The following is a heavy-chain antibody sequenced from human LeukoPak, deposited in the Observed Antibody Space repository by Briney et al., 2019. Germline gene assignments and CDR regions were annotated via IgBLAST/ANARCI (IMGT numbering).Heavy chain of an antibody. V-gene: IGHV3-33*01. Sequence: GGSLRLSCAGSGFRFSSHGMHWVRQAPGKGLEWLGYIWYDGSNPDYVDPVKGRFTISRDNSKNTVYLQMNSLRAEDTAVYYCARDGRYYYGSGSYFNGMDVWGQGTTVTVSS. CDR3: ARDGRYYYGSGSYFNGMDV. CDR1: GFRFSSHG. CDR2: IWYDGSNP. J-gene: IGHJ6*02. D-gene: IGHD3-10*01.